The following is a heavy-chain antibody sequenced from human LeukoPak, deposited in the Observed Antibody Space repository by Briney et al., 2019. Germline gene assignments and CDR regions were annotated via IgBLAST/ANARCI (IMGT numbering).Heavy chain of an antibody. CDR2: TYYTGRT. Sequence: SETLSLTCTVSGASINDYYWSWIRQPPGKELNGFGNTYYTGRTKYNPSLESRVTISIDTSKNHLYLKLSSVTAADTAMYYCARHSRAYSSTSGTFEYWGQGTPVTVSS. D-gene: IGHD2-2*01. CDR1: GASINDYY. V-gene: IGHV4-59*08. CDR3: ARHSRAYSSTSGTFEY. J-gene: IGHJ4*02.